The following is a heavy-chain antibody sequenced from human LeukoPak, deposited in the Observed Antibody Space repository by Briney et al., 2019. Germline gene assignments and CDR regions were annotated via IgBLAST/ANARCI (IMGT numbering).Heavy chain of an antibody. V-gene: IGHV3-33*06. Sequence: GGSLRLSCAASGFTFSRYGMHWVRQAPGKGLEWVAVIWYDGSIKYYADSVKGRFTISKDNSKNTLDLQMNSLRAEDTAVYYCAKADEMNMDYWGQGTLVTVSS. CDR2: IWYDGSIK. J-gene: IGHJ4*02. CDR1: GFTFSRYG. CDR3: AKADEMNMDY. D-gene: IGHD2/OR15-2a*01.